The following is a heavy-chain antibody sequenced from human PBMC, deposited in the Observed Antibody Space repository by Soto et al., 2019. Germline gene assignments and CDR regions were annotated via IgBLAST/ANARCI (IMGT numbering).Heavy chain of an antibody. D-gene: IGHD4-17*01. J-gene: IGHJ4*02. Sequence: GGSLRLSCAASGFPFSTYAMIWVRQAPGKGLEWVSVITGSGGSTYYADSVKGRFTISRDTSKNTLFLQMNSLRAEDTAVYYCAKDRYGDYGGIDYWGQGT. CDR3: AKDRYGDYGGIDY. CDR1: GFPFSTYA. CDR2: ITGSGGST. V-gene: IGHV3-23*01.